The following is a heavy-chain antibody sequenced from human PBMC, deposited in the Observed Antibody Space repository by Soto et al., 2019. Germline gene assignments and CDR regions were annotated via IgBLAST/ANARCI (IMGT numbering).Heavy chain of an antibody. Sequence: QVQLVQSGAELKKPGASAKVSCKASGYIFTSYGISWVRQAPGQGLEWMAWISVDSGNTNYAQNFQGRVTMTTDTSESTAHMELRSLRSDDTDVYYCARFNGSGTNYYMDVWGKGTTVIVSS. J-gene: IGHJ6*03. D-gene: IGHD3-10*01. CDR2: ISVDSGNT. CDR3: ARFNGSGTNYYMDV. CDR1: GYIFTSYG. V-gene: IGHV1-18*01.